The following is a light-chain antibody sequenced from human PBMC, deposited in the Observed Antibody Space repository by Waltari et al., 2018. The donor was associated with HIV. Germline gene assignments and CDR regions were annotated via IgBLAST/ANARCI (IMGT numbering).Light chain of an antibody. V-gene: IGKV1-33*01. CDR3: QQYDNLPLT. Sequence: DIQMTQSASSLSAFLGDRVTITCQASQDIGKYLNWYQVKPGKAPKLLIYDASNLETGVPSRFSGSGSGTDFTFTISSLQPEDLATYYCQQYDNLPLTFGGGTKVEI. CDR1: QDIGKY. CDR2: DAS. J-gene: IGKJ4*01.